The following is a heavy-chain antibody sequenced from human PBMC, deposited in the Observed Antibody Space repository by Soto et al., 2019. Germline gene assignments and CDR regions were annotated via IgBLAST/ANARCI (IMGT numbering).Heavy chain of an antibody. J-gene: IGHJ3*02. CDR2: ISAYNGNT. V-gene: IGHV1-18*01. Sequence: ASVKVSCKASGYTFTSYGISWVRQAPGQGLEWMGWISAYNGNTNYAQKLQGRVTMTTDTSTSTAYMELRSLRSDDTAVYYCARGRSSLKRPNLDDAFDIWGQGTMVTVSS. CDR1: GYTFTSYG. CDR3: ARGRSSLKRPNLDDAFDI. D-gene: IGHD1-1*01.